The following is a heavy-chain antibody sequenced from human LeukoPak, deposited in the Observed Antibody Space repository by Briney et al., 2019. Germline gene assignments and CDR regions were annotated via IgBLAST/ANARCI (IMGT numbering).Heavy chain of an antibody. J-gene: IGHJ4*02. CDR2: VFQSGST. CDR1: GGPIYSQNW. CDR3: ASYMIVPGTRGFDN. Sequence: PSETLSLTCAVSGGPIYSQNWWSWVRQPPGKGLEWIGEVFQSGSTNYDPSLKTRVNITVDKSRNQYSLTLSSATAADTAVYYCASYMIVPGTRGFDNWGQGTLVTVSS. V-gene: IGHV4-4*02. D-gene: IGHD6-19*01.